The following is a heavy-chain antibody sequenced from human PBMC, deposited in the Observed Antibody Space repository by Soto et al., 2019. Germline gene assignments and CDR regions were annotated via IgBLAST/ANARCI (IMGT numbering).Heavy chain of an antibody. CDR3: AIWRDGYNDHDAFDI. V-gene: IGHV1-69*13. CDR1: GGTFSSYA. Sequence: SVKVSCKASGGTFSSYAIGWVRQAPGQGLEWMGGIIPIFGTANYAQKFQGRVTITADESTSTAYMELSSLRSEDTAVYYCAIWRDGYNDHDAFDIWGQGTMVTVSS. D-gene: IGHD3-3*01. CDR2: IIPIFGTA. J-gene: IGHJ3*02.